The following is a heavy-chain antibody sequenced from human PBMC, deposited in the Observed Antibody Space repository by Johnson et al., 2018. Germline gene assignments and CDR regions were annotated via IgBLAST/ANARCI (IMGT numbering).Heavy chain of an antibody. V-gene: IGHV3-21*01. CDR2: ISSRSSYI. CDR3: ARSDYDYVWGSYRPAPAEYFQH. D-gene: IGHD3-16*02. J-gene: IGHJ1*01. Sequence: VQLVESGGGLVKPGGSLRLSCAASGFTFSSYSMNWVRQAPGKGLEWVSSISSRSSYIYYADSVKGRFTISRDNAKNSLYLQMNSLRAEDTAVYYCARSDYDYVWGSYRPAPAEYFQHWGQGTLVTVSS. CDR1: GFTFSSYS.